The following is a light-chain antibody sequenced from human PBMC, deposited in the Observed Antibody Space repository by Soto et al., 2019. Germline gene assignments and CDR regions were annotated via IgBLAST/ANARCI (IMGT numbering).Light chain of an antibody. V-gene: IGLV1-47*02. J-gene: IGLJ1*01. CDR2: GDV. CDR3: SSYAGSSNV. Sequence: QSVLTQPPSASGTPGQRFTISCSGSTSNIGRNSVYWYQQLPGTAPKLVMYGDVQRPSGVPDRFSGSKSGTSASLAISGLRSEDEADYYCSSYAGSSNVFGTGTKLTV. CDR1: TSNIGRNS.